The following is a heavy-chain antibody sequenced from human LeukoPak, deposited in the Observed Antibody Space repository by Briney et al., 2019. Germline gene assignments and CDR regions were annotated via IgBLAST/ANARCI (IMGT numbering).Heavy chain of an antibody. Sequence: GESLKISCNSSGYIYTSYWIGWVRQMPGKDLEWMGIIYPGDSDTRYSPSFQGQVTISADKSISTAYLQWSSLKASDTAMYYCARHVPYGDLDYWGQGTLVTVSS. V-gene: IGHV5-51*01. J-gene: IGHJ4*02. CDR1: GYIYTSYW. D-gene: IGHD4-17*01. CDR3: ARHVPYGDLDY. CDR2: IYPGDSDT.